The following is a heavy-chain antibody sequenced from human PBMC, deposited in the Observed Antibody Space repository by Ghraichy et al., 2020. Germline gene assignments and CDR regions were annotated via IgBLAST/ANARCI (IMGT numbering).Heavy chain of an antibody. D-gene: IGHD4-11*01. Sequence: SETLSLTCTVSGASIRSSDHYWSWIRHHPGKGLEWIGNIYYTGSTHYNPSLKSRVTISVDTSRNQFSLKMISVTAADTAVYYCAREPHSPPGHHGVDVWGQGTTVIVSS. CDR1: GASIRSSDHY. CDR2: IYYTGST. J-gene: IGHJ6*02. CDR3: AREPHSPPGHHGVDV. V-gene: IGHV4-31*03.